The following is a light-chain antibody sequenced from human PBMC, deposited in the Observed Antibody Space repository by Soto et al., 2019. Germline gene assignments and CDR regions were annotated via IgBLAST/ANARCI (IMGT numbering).Light chain of an antibody. CDR3: QQYDNLPPYT. CDR1: QDISNY. V-gene: IGKV1-33*01. CDR2: DAS. J-gene: IGKJ2*01. Sequence: DLQMTQSPSSLSASVGDRVTITCQASQDISNYLNWYQQKPGKAPKLLIYDASNLETGVPSRFSGSGSGTDFTYTISSLPSEDIATYYCQQYDNLPPYTFGQGTKLEIK.